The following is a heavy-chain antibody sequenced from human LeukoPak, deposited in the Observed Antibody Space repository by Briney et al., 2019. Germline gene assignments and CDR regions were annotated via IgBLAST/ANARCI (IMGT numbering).Heavy chain of an antibody. CDR2: ISWNSGSI. V-gene: IGHV3-9*01. Sequence: PGGSLRLPCAASGFTFDGYAMHWVRQAPGKGLEWVSGISWNSGSIGYADSVKGRFTISRDNAKNSLYLQMNSLRAEDTALYYCAKGEQWLVRGDYWGQGTLVTVSS. J-gene: IGHJ4*02. D-gene: IGHD6-19*01. CDR3: AKGEQWLVRGDY. CDR1: GFTFDGYA.